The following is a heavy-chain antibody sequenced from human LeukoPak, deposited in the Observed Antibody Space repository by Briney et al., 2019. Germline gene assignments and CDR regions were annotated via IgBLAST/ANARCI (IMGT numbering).Heavy chain of an antibody. CDR2: ISGSGGST. CDR1: GLTFSSYG. Sequence: PGGTLRLSCAASGLTFSSYGMSWVRQAPGKGLEWVSAISGSGGSTYYADSVKGRFTISRDNSKNTLYLQMNSLRAEDTAVYYCARDPYSGSYGNYYYYFMDVWGKGTTVTISS. J-gene: IGHJ6*03. CDR3: ARDPYSGSYGNYYYYFMDV. V-gene: IGHV3-23*01. D-gene: IGHD1-26*01.